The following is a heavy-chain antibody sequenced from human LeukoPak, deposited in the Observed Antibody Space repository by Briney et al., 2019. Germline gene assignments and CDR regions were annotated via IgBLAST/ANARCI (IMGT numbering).Heavy chain of an antibody. J-gene: IGHJ4*02. CDR2: IYSSGST. CDR1: SGSINGYY. V-gene: IGHV4-4*07. CDR3: AREILSSDSSGALDY. Sequence: SETLSLTCTVSSGSINGYYWNWFRQPAGKGLEWIGRIYSSGSTNYNPSLKSRVAISINTSKSYLSLRLTSATAADTAMYYCAREILSSDSSGALDYWGQGTLVTVSS. D-gene: IGHD6-19*01.